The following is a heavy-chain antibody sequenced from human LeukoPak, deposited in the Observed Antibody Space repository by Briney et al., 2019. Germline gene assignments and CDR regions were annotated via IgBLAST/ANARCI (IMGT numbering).Heavy chain of an antibody. D-gene: IGHD6-19*01. Sequence: GGSLRLSCAASGFTFSHYSMHWVRQAPGKGLEYVSAINSNGDDTYYANSVKGRFTISRDNSKNTLYLQMNSLRAENTAVYYCASKGIAVAGTAVGAFDIWGQGTMVTVSS. V-gene: IGHV3-64*01. CDR1: GFTFSHYS. J-gene: IGHJ3*02. CDR2: INSNGDDT. CDR3: ASKGIAVAGTAVGAFDI.